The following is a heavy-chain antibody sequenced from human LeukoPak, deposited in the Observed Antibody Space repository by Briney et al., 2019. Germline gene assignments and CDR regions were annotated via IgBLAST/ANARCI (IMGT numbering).Heavy chain of an antibody. CDR3: AREEVTTSYYYGMDV. J-gene: IGHJ6*02. CDR2: IIPILGIA. D-gene: IGHD4-17*01. CDR1: GGTFSSYA. V-gene: IGHV1-69*04. Sequence: SVKVSCKASGGTFSSYAISWVRQAPGQGLEWMGRIIPILGIANYAQKFQGRVTITADKSTSTAYMELSSLRSEDTAVYYCAREEVTTSYYYGMDVWGQGTTVTVSS.